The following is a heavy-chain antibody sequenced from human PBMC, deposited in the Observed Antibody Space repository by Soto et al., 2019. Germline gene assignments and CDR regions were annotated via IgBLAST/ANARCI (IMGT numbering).Heavy chain of an antibody. D-gene: IGHD2-15*01. Sequence: EVQLVESGGGLVKPGGSLRLSCAASGFTFSSYSMNWVRQAPGKGLEWVSSIDSKSTYIYYADSVKGRFTISRDSATNTLYLQMHSLRGEDTAVYYCARRRGPERDCSVGSCYSRRDAFDIWGQGTMVTVSS. CDR2: IDSKSTYI. J-gene: IGHJ3*02. CDR1: GFTFSSYS. CDR3: ARRRGPERDCSVGSCYSRRDAFDI. V-gene: IGHV3-21*01.